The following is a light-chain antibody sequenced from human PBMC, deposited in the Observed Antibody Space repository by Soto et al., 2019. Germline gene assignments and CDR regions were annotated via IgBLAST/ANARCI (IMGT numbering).Light chain of an antibody. CDR3: QQTYNNPT. J-gene: IGKJ5*01. Sequence: DLQVSQSPSPLSASVGDRVTLTFRATQSISYYVNWYQQKPGKAPKLLIYGASNLQSGVPSRFSGSGSGTDFTLTISSLQPEDFATYYCQQTYNNPTFGQGTRLEIK. CDR1: QSISYY. CDR2: GAS. V-gene: IGKV1-39*01.